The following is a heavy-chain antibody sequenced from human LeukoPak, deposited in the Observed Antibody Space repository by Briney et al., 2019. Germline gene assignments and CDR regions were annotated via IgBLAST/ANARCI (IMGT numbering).Heavy chain of an antibody. J-gene: IGHJ4*02. D-gene: IGHD6-13*01. Sequence: ASVKVSCKASGYTFTSYGISWVRQAPGQGLERMGWISAYNGNTNYAQKLQGRVTMTTDTSTSTAYMELRSLRSDDTAVYYCASNEGAAGSHPFDYWGQGTLVTVSS. V-gene: IGHV1-18*01. CDR2: ISAYNGNT. CDR3: ASNEGAAGSHPFDY. CDR1: GYTFTSYG.